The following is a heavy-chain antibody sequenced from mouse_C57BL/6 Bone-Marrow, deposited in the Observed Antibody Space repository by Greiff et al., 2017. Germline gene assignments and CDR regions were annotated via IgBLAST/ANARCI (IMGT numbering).Heavy chain of an antibody. Sequence: VQLQQPGAELVRPGTSVKLSCKASGYTFTSYWMHWVKQRPGQGLEWIGVIDPSDSYTNYNQKFKGKATLTVDTSSSTAYMQLSSLTSEDSAVYYCARDGYDGVAYGGQGTRVTVSA. D-gene: IGHD2-2*01. CDR3: ARDGYDGVAY. CDR1: GYTFTSYW. V-gene: IGHV1-59*01. CDR2: IDPSDSYT. J-gene: IGHJ3*01.